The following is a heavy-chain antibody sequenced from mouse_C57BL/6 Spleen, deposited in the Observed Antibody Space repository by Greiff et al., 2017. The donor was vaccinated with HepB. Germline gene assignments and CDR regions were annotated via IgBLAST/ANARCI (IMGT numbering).Heavy chain of an antibody. Sequence: QVQLQQPGAELVKPGASVKMSCKASGYTFTSYWITWVKQRPGQGLEWIGDIYPGSGSTNYNEKFKSKATLTVDTTYSTAYMQLSRLTSEDSAVYYCAKGHSDYNYWGQGTTLTVSS. D-gene: IGHD3-2*02. J-gene: IGHJ2*01. CDR3: AKGHSDYNY. V-gene: IGHV1-55*01. CDR2: IYPGSGST. CDR1: GYTFTSYW.